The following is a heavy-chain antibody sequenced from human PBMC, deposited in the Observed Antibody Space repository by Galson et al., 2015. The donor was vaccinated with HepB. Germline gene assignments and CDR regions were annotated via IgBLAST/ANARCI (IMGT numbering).Heavy chain of an antibody. CDR2: IKQDGGEI. V-gene: IGHV3-7*03. CDR3: VRGQGLLVDY. Sequence: GFSLSDYWMNWVRQAPGKGLEWVAIIKQDGGEIYYVDSVKGRFTISRDNTKNSLSLQMNSLRAEDTAVYYCVRGQGLLVDYWGQGTLVTVSS. CDR1: GFSLSDYW. J-gene: IGHJ4*02.